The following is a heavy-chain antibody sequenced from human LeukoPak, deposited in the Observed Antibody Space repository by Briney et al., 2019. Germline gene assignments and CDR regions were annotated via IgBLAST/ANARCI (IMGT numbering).Heavy chain of an antibody. V-gene: IGHV5-51*01. CDR3: ARHGIGIYSSGWYGNY. D-gene: IGHD6-19*01. Sequence: GESLKISCKGSGYSFTSYWISWVRQMPGKGLEWMGIIYPGDSDTRYSPSFQGQVTISADKSISTAYLQWSSLKASDTAMYYCARHGIGIYSSGWYGNYWGQGTLVTVSS. CDR1: GYSFTSYW. CDR2: IYPGDSDT. J-gene: IGHJ4*02.